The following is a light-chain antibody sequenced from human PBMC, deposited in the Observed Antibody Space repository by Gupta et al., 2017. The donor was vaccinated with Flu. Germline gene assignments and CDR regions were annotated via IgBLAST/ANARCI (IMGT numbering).Light chain of an antibody. CDR1: QSSDSW. Sequence: PSTLSASVGDRVTITCRASQSSDSWLAWYQQKPGKAPKLLIYKASNLESGVPSRFSGSGSGTEFTLTISSLQPDDFATYFCQQYRTYPQTFGQGTTVEIK. V-gene: IGKV1-5*03. CDR3: QQYRTYPQT. J-gene: IGKJ1*01. CDR2: KAS.